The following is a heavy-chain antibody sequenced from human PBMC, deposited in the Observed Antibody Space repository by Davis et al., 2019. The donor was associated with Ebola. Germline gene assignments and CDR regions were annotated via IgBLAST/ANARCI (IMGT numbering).Heavy chain of an antibody. CDR2: IIPILGIA. Sequence: SVKVSCKASGGTFSSYTITWVRQAPGQGLEWMGRIIPILGIANYAQKFQGRVKITADKSTSTAYMELSSLRSEDTAVYYCAKAPCSGGSCYPSYWGQGTLVTVSS. D-gene: IGHD2-15*01. J-gene: IGHJ4*02. V-gene: IGHV1-69*02. CDR1: GGTFSSYT. CDR3: AKAPCSGGSCYPSY.